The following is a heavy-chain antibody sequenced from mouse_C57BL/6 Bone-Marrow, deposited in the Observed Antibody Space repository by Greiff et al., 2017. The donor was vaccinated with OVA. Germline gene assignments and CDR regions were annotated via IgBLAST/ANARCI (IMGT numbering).Heavy chain of an antibody. CDR3: ARLGFYYGSSLDY. J-gene: IGHJ2*01. CDR1: GYAFSSSW. CDR2: IYPGDGDT. D-gene: IGHD1-1*01. Sequence: QVQLQQSGPELVKPGASVKISCKASGYAFSSSWMNWVKQRPGKGLEWIGRIYPGDGDTNYNGKFKGKATLTADKSSSTAYMQLSSLTSEDSAVYCCARLGFYYGSSLDYWGQGTTLTVSS. V-gene: IGHV1-82*01.